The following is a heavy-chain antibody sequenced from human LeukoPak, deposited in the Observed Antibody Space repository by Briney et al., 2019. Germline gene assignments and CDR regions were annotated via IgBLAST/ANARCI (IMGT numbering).Heavy chain of an antibody. V-gene: IGHV3-23*01. J-gene: IGHJ3*02. CDR1: GFTFSSYA. Sequence: PGGSLRLSCAASGFTFSSYAMSWVRQAPGKGQEWVSGISDSGDITYYADSVKGRFTISRDNSKNTLYVQMNSLRVEDTAVYHCAKDRRGGSYYAATLDIWGQGTMVTVSS. CDR3: AKDRRGGSYYAATLDI. CDR2: ISDSGDIT. D-gene: IGHD1-26*01.